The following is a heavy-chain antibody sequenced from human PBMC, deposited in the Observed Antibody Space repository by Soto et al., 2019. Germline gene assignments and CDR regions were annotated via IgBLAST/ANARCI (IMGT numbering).Heavy chain of an antibody. CDR3: ARHRSSGSYWGTVYYFEY. Sequence: SETLSLTCTVSGGSISSSSYYWGWIRQPPGKGLEWIGSIYYSGSTYYNPSLKSRVTISVDTSKNQFSLKLSSVTAADTAVYYCARHRSSGSYWGTVYYFEYWGQGTLVTVSS. CDR1: GGSISSSSYY. V-gene: IGHV4-39*01. CDR2: IYYSGST. J-gene: IGHJ4*02. D-gene: IGHD1-26*01.